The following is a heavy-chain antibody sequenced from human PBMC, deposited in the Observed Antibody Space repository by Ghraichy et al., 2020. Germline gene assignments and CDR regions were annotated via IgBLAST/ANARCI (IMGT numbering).Heavy chain of an antibody. CDR1: GFTFSSFA. CDR3: AKDRSPGNYFLGYFQF. J-gene: IGHJ1*01. V-gene: IGHV3-23*01. Sequence: GGSLRLSCTASGFTFSSFALSWVRQAPGKGLEWLSAISDSGDNVYYAESVKGRFTISRDNSKNTLYLQMNSLRADDTAVYYCAKDRSPGNYFLGYFQFWGQGTLVAVSS. CDR2: ISDSGDNV. D-gene: IGHD1-7*01.